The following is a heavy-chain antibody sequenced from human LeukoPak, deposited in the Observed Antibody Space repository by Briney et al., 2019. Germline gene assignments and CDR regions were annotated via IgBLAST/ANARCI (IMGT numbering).Heavy chain of an antibody. CDR3: ARVSANLRDNWFDP. CDR1: GYTFTGYY. D-gene: IGHD6-25*01. V-gene: IGHV1-46*01. CDR2: INCSGGST. Sequence: ASVKVSCKASGYTFTGYYIHWVRQAPGQGLEWLGIINCSGGSTSYAQKFQGRVTMTRDTSTSTVYMELSSLRSEDTAVYYCARVSANLRDNWFDPWGQGTLVTVSS. J-gene: IGHJ5*02.